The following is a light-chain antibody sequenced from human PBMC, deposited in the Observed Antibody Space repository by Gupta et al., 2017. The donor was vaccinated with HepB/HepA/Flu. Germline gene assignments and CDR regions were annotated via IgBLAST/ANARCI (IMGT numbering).Light chain of an antibody. CDR1: QSISSW. J-gene: IGKJ1*01. CDR2: NAS. Sequence: DIQMTQSPSTLSASVGDRVNITCRASQSISSWLAWYQQKPGKAPKLLIYNASRSESGVPSRFSGSGSGTEFTLTISRLQSDDFANYYCQQNNSYWTFGQGTQVEIK. CDR3: QQNNSYWT. V-gene: IGKV1-5*03.